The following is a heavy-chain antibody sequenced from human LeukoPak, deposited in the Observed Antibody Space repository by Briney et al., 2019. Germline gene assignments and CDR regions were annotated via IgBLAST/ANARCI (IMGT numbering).Heavy chain of an antibody. CDR1: GYTFTTYY. CDR3: ARGRRGYNRNDAFDI. J-gene: IGHJ3*02. CDR2: INPSGGRT. D-gene: IGHD5-24*01. Sequence: ASVKVSCKASGYTFTTYYMHWVRQAPGQGLEWMGIINPSGGRTTHAQKFQGRVTMTRDTSTSTVYMELSRLRSDDTAVYYCARGRRGYNRNDAFDIWGQGTMVTVSS. V-gene: IGHV1-46*01.